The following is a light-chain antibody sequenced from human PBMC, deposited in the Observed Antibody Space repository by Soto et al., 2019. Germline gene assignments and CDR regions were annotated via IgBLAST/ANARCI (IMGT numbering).Light chain of an antibody. CDR1: QSLVYSDGNTY. Sequence: DVVMTQSPLSLPVTLGQPASISCRSGQSLVYSDGNTYLTWFQQRPGLSPRRLIYKVSKRDSGVPDRFSGSGSATDFTLKISRVEAVDVGVYYCMQGSHWPYTFGQGTKLEIK. V-gene: IGKV2-30*01. CDR2: KVS. CDR3: MQGSHWPYT. J-gene: IGKJ2*01.